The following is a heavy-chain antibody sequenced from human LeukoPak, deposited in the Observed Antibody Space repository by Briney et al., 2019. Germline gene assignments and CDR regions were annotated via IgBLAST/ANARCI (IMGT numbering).Heavy chain of an antibody. V-gene: IGHV3-30*02. D-gene: IGHD3-10*01. J-gene: IGHJ4*02. CDR3: AKAQRAMVPFDSLDY. Sequence: GGSLRLSCAASGFTFSSYGMHWVRQAPGKGLEWVAVIWYGGSNKYYADSVKGRFTISRDNSKNTLYLQMNSLRAEDTAVYYCAKAQRAMVPFDSLDYWGQGTLVTVSS. CDR2: IWYGGSNK. CDR1: GFTFSSYG.